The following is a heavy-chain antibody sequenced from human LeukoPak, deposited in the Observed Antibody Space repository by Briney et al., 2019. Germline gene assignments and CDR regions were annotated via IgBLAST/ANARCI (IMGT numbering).Heavy chain of an antibody. CDR3: LTRGVTTIPGRDDNYYYYMDV. CDR1: GFTFSGYY. V-gene: IGHV3-11*01. Sequence: GVSLRLSCAASGFTFSGYYMSWIRQAPGKGLEWVSYISSSGSTIYYADSVKGRFTISRDDAKNSLYLQMNSLRAEDTAVYYCLTRGVTTIPGRDDNYYYYMDVWGKGTTVTVSS. CDR2: ISSSGSTI. J-gene: IGHJ6*03. D-gene: IGHD2-21*02.